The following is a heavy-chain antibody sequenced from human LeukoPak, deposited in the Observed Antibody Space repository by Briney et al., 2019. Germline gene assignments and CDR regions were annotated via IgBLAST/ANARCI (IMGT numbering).Heavy chain of an antibody. D-gene: IGHD6-13*01. CDR2: ISSSSRYI. CDR3: AREEVSSWYEEDDAFDI. V-gene: IGHV3-21*01. J-gene: IGHJ3*02. Sequence: GGSLRLSCAASGFTFSSYSMNWVRQAPGKGLEGVSSISSSSRYIYYADSVKGRFTISRDNAKNSLYLQMNSLRAEDTAVYYCAREEVSSWYEEDDAFDIWGQGTMVTVSS. CDR1: GFTFSSYS.